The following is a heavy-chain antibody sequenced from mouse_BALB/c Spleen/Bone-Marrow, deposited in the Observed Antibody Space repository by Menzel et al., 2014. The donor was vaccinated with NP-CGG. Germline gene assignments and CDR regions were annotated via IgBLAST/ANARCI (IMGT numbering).Heavy chain of an antibody. Sequence: VESGGGLVQPGGSRKLSCAASGFTFSSFGMHWVRRAPEKGLEWVAHISSGSSPIFYADTVKGRFTISRDNPKNTLFLQMTSLRSEDTAMYYCTRGGNWEDFDYWGQGTTLTXSS. CDR1: GFTFSSFG. CDR2: ISSGSSPI. J-gene: IGHJ2*01. CDR3: TRGGNWEDFDY. V-gene: IGHV5-17*02. D-gene: IGHD4-1*01.